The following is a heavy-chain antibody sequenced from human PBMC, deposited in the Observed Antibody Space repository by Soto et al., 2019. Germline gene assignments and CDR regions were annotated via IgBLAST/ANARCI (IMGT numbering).Heavy chain of an antibody. CDR3: ARDALNGPGTK. J-gene: IGHJ4*02. Sequence: EVQVMESGGDLVRPGGSLRLSCAGSGFTVSSSYMSWVRQAPGKGLEWVSVFYNGRITNYADSVKGRFTVSSDHSKNTLYLHMTSLRAEDTAVYFCARDALNGPGTKWGQGTLVTGSS. V-gene: IGHV3-53*01. CDR2: FYNGRIT. CDR1: GFTVSSSY.